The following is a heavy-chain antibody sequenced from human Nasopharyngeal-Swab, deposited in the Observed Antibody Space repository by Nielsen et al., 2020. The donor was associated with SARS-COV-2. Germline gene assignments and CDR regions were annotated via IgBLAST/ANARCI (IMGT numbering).Heavy chain of an antibody. D-gene: IGHD3-3*01. J-gene: IGHJ6*02. V-gene: IGHV7-4-1*02. CDR1: GYTFTSYA. CDR2: INTNTGNP. CDR3: AREEGITIFGVPIGFGYYGMDV. Sequence: ALVKVSCKASGYTFTSYAMNWVRQAPGQGLEWMGWINTNTGNPTYAQGFTGRFVFSLDTSVSTAYLQISSLKAEDTAVYYCAREEGITIFGVPIGFGYYGMDVWGQGTTVTVSS.